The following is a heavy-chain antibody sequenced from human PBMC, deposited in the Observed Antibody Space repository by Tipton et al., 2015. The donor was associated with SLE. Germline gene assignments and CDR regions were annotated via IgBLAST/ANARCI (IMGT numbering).Heavy chain of an antibody. CDR2: ISYDGSNK. D-gene: IGHD7-27*01. Sequence: SLRLSCAASGFTFSNYAMHWVRQAPGKGLEWVAVISYDGSNKYYADSVKGRFTISRDNSKNTLYLQMNSLRAEDTAVYYCATSLLLGIDYWGQGPLVTVSS. V-gene: IGHV3-30*04. CDR1: GFTFSNYA. J-gene: IGHJ4*02. CDR3: ATSLLLGIDY.